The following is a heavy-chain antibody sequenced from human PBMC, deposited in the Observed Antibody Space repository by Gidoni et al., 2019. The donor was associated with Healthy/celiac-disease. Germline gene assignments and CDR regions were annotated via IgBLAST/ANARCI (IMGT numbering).Heavy chain of an antibody. D-gene: IGHD2-2*01. V-gene: IGHV3-33*01. CDR1: GFTFSSYG. CDR2: IWYDGSNK. Sequence: QVQLVESGGGVVQPGRSLRLSCAASGFTFSSYGMTWVRQAPGKGLEWVAVIWYDGSNKYYADSVKGRFTISRDNSKNTLYLQMNSLRAEDTAVYYCARDRGDIVVVPAPYGMDVWGQGTTVTVSS. CDR3: ARDRGDIVVVPAPYGMDV. J-gene: IGHJ6*02.